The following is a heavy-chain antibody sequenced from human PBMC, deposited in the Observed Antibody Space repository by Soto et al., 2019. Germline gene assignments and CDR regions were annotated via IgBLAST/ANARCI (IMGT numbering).Heavy chain of an antibody. Sequence: PGGSLRLSCAASGVTVSSNYMSWVRQAPGKGLEWVSVIYSGGSTYYADSVKGRFTISRDNSKNTLYLQMNSLRAEDTAVYYCARDFKYYYDSSGYYNDYWGQGTLVTVSS. CDR2: IYSGGST. CDR3: ARDFKYYYDSSGYYNDY. V-gene: IGHV3-66*01. J-gene: IGHJ4*02. CDR1: GVTVSSNY. D-gene: IGHD3-22*01.